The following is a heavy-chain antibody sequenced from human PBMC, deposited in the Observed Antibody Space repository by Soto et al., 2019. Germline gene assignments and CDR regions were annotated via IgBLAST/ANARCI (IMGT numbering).Heavy chain of an antibody. V-gene: IGHV3-23*01. CDR1: GFTFNSYA. D-gene: IGHD3-9*01. CDR2: ISGGGGGT. Sequence: GGSLRLSCAASGFTFNSYAMNWVRQAPGKGLEWVSSISGGGGGTYYADPVKGRLTISRDNSKNTLYLQMNSLRAEDTALYYCAKGSHYDILTAYHAFDYWGPGPLVTVS. CDR3: AKGSHYDILTAYHAFDY. J-gene: IGHJ4*02.